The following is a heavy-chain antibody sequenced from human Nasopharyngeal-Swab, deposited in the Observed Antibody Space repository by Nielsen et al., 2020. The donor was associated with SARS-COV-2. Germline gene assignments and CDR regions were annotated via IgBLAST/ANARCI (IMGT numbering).Heavy chain of an antibody. CDR2: INHSGST. J-gene: IGHJ4*02. D-gene: IGHD2-21*02. Sequence: ESLRLSCAVYGGSFSGYYWSWIRQPPGKGLEWIGEINHSGSTNYNPSLKSRVTISVDTSKNQFSLKLSSVTAADTAVYYCAREKRVVVTAGGFDYGAREPWSPSPQ. CDR3: AREKRVVVTAGGFD. V-gene: IGHV4-34*01. CDR1: GGSFSGYY.